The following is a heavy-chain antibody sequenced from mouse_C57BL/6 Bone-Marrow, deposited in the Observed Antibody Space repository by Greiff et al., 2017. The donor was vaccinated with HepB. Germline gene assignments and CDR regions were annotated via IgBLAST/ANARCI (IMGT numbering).Heavy chain of an antibody. Sequence: QVQLQQPGAELVKPGASVKLSCKASGYTFTSYWMQWVKQRPGQGLEWIGEIDPSDSYTNYNQKFKGKATLTVDTSSSTAYMQLSSLTSEDSAVYYCARRRILLRYYCDYWGQGTTRTVSS. D-gene: IGHD1-1*01. CDR1: GYTFTSYW. CDR3: ARRRILLRYYCDY. V-gene: IGHV1-50*01. J-gene: IGHJ2*01. CDR2: IDPSDSYT.